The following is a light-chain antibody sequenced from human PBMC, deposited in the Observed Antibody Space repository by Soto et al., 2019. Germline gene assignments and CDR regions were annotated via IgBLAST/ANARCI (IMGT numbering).Light chain of an antibody. CDR3: SSYTSISTYV. CDR2: DVR. J-gene: IGLJ1*01. CDR1: SSDVGGYNF. V-gene: IGLV2-14*01. Sequence: QSVLNQPASVSGSPGQSITITYTGTSSDVGGYNFVSWYQQHPGKAPKLMIYDVRNRPSGVSNRFSGSKSVNTASLTISGLQAEDEADYYCSSYTSISTYVFGTGTKVTVL.